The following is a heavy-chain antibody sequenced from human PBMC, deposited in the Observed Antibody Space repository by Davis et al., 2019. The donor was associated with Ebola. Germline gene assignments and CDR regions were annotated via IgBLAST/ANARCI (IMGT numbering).Heavy chain of an antibody. Sequence: MPSETLSLTCTVPGGSISSSSYYWGWIRQPPGKGLEWIGSIYYSGSTYYNPSLKSRVTISVDTSKNQFSLKLSSVTAADTAVYYCASNGNRYYYYYGMDVWGQGTTVTVSS. CDR1: GGSISSSSYY. CDR2: IYYSGST. D-gene: IGHD1-14*01. J-gene: IGHJ6*02. CDR3: ASNGNRYYYYYGMDV. V-gene: IGHV4-39*01.